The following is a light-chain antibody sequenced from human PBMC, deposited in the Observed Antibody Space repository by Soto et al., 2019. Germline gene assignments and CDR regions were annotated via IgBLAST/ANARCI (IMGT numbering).Light chain of an antibody. CDR3: QVRSTWPRVT. CDR1: ESVSESQ. J-gene: IGKJ3*01. CDR2: GAS. V-gene: IGKV3-11*01. Sequence: EILLTQSPGTLSLSPGQRPTLSCRTSESVSESQLAWYQQKPGQAPXLXXYGASNRATGVPARFSGSGSGTDFTLTISSLESEDFAVYYGQVRSTWPRVTFGPGTKVDIK.